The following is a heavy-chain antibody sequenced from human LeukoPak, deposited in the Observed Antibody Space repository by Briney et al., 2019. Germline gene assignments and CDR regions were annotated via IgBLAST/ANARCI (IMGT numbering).Heavy chain of an antibody. V-gene: IGHV3-53*01. CDR1: GFTISRNY. D-gene: IGHD6-13*01. CDR2: IYSGGNT. CDR3: ASGGVFSSSWNDN. Sequence: GGSLLLSCAASGFTISRNYMSWVRQAPGKGQEWVSVIYSGGNTDYADSVKGRFTISRDNSKNTLYLQMNSLRAEDTAVYYCASGGVFSSSWNDNWGQGTLVTVSS. J-gene: IGHJ4*02.